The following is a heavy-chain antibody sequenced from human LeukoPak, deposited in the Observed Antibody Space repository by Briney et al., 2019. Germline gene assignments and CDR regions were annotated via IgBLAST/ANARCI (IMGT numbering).Heavy chain of an antibody. CDR2: INHSGST. J-gene: IGHJ4*02. CDR1: GGSFSGYY. D-gene: IGHD5-18*01. V-gene: IGHV4-34*01. CDR3: ARALGYSYGLPRW. Sequence: KPSETLSLTCAVYGGSFSGYYWSWIRQPPGKGLEWIGEINHSGSTNYNPSLKSRVTISVDTSKNQFSLKLSSVTAADTAVYYCARALGYSYGLPRWWGQGTLVTVSS.